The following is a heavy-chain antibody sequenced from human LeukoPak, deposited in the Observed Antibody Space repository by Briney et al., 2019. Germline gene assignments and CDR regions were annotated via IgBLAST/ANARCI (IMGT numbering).Heavy chain of an antibody. D-gene: IGHD1-26*01. CDR2: ISSSSSYT. J-gene: IGHJ4*02. CDR3: ARANSGSYSRFDY. V-gene: IGHV3-21*01. CDR1: GFTFSSYG. Sequence: GGSLRLSCAASGFTFSSYGMNWVRQAPGKGLEWVSSISSSSSYTYYADSVKGRFTISRDNAKNSLYLQMNSLRAEDTAVYYCARANSGSYSRFDYWGQGTLVTVSS.